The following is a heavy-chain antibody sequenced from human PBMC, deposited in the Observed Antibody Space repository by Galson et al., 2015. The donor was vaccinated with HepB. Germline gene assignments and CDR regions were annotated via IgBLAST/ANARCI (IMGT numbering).Heavy chain of an antibody. CDR2: ISGSSDRI. CDR1: GFTFTSYA. J-gene: IGHJ5*02. V-gene: IGHV3-23*01. Sequence: SLRLSCAASGFTFTSYAMTWVRQAPGKVLEWVSVISGSSDRIYYADSVKGRFTISRDNSKNTLYLQMNSLRAEDTAVHFCASAPYDFWSGFRSWFDPWGQGTLVTVSS. CDR3: ASAPYDFWSGFRSWFDP. D-gene: IGHD3-3*01.